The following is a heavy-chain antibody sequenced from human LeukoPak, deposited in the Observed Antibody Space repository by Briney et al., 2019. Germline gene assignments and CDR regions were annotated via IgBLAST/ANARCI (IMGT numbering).Heavy chain of an antibody. CDR2: ISYDGSNK. D-gene: IGHD3-10*01. V-gene: IGHV3-30*03. CDR1: GFTFSSYG. Sequence: GGSLRLSCAASGFTFSSYGMHWVRQAPGKGLEWVAVISYDGSNKYYADSVKGRFTISRDNSKNTLYLQMNSLRAEDTAVYYCVFEGRADAFDIWGQGTMITVSS. CDR3: VFEGRADAFDI. J-gene: IGHJ3*02.